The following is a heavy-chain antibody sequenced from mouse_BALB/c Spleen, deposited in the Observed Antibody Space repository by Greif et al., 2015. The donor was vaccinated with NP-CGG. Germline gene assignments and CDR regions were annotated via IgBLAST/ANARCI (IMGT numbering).Heavy chain of an antibody. CDR3: VRGITTVSFVY. CDR2: IRSKSNNYAT. Sequence: EVMLVESGGGLVQPKGSLKLSCAASGFIFNTNAMNWVRQAPGKGLEWVARIRSKSNNYATYYANSVKDRFTISRDDSQSMLYLQMNNLKTEDTAMYYCVRGITTVSFVYWGQGTLVTVSA. D-gene: IGHD1-1*01. J-gene: IGHJ3*01. CDR1: GFIFNTNA. V-gene: IGHV10S3*01.